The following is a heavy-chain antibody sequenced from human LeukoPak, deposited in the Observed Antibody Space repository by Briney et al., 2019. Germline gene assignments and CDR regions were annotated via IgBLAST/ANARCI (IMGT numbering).Heavy chain of an antibody. D-gene: IGHD5-18*01. CDR3: AREGDTTMVTDV. CDR1: GGSFSGYY. Sequence: SETLSLTCAVYGGSFSGYYWSWIRQPPGKGLEWIGEINHSGSTNYNPSLKSRVTMSVDTSKNQFSLKLSSVTAADTAVYYCAREGDTTMVTDVWGKGTTVTISS. J-gene: IGHJ6*03. CDR2: INHSGST. V-gene: IGHV4-34*01.